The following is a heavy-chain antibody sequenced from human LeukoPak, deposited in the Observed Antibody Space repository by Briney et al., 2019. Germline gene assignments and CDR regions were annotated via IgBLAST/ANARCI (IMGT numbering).Heavy chain of an antibody. V-gene: IGHV4-59*01. D-gene: IGHD6-13*01. Sequence: SETLSLTCTVSGGSISSYYWSWIRQPPGKGLEWIGYIYYSGSTNYNPSLKSRVTISLDTSKNQFSLKLSSVTAADTAVYYCARQVGGIAAAGLDYWGQGTLVTVSS. CDR1: GGSISSYY. CDR2: IYYSGST. CDR3: ARQVGGIAAAGLDY. J-gene: IGHJ4*02.